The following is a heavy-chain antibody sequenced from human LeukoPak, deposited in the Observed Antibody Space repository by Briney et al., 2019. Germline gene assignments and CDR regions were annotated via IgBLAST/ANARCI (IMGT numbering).Heavy chain of an antibody. CDR2: IIPIFGTA. CDR3: ARGITGTPSNYYYMDV. J-gene: IGHJ6*03. V-gene: IGHV1-69*05. Sequence: ASVKVSCKASGGIFSSYAISWVRQAPGQGLEWMGGIIPIFGTANYAQKFQGRVTITTDESTSTAYMELSSLRSEDTAVYYCARGITGTPSNYYYMDVWGKGTTVTVSS. CDR1: GGIFSSYA. D-gene: IGHD1-20*01.